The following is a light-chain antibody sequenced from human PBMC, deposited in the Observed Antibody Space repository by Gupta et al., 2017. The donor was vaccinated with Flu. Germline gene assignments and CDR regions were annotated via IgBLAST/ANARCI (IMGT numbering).Light chain of an antibody. Sequence: DIVMTQSPYSLAVSLGERATINCKSSQSVLYSSKNRNYLAWYQQKPGQPPKLLIYGASTRESGVPDRFSGSGSGTDFTLTISSLQAEDVAVYYCQQYDRTPLTFGQGTKLEIK. CDR3: QQYDRTPLT. CDR2: GAS. V-gene: IGKV4-1*01. CDR1: QSVLYSSKNRNY. J-gene: IGKJ2*01.